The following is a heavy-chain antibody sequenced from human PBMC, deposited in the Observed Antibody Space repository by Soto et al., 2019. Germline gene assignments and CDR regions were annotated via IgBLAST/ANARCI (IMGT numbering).Heavy chain of an antibody. CDR2: IYYSGST. V-gene: IGHV4-59*01. CDR3: ARAPIARPEPPAEEIGQFRPSPGPGQVHYFDY. J-gene: IGHJ4*02. D-gene: IGHD6-13*01. CDR1: GGSISSYY. Sequence: PSETLSLTCTVSGGSISSYYWRWIRQPPGKGLEWIGYIYYSGSTNYNPSLKSRVTISVDTSKNQFSLKLSSVTAADTAVYYCARAPIARPEPPAEEIGQFRPSPGPGQVHYFDYWGQGTLVTVSS.